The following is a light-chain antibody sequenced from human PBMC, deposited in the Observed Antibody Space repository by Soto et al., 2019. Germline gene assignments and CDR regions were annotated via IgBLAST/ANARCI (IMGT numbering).Light chain of an antibody. CDR1: KIFAISY. CDR2: GAS. Sequence: EIVLTQSPGTLSLPPGERPTLSCRPSKIFAISYLACYQQKLGQAPRLLIYGASSRATGIPDRFSGSGSGTDFTLTISRLEREDFAVYYCQQYGSSPPYTFGQGTKLEIK. CDR3: QQYGSSPPYT. V-gene: IGKV3-20*01. J-gene: IGKJ2*01.